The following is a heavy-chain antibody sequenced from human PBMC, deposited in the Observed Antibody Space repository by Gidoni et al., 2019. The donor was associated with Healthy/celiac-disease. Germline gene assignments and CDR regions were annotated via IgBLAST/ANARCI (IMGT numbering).Heavy chain of an antibody. D-gene: IGHD3-9*01. V-gene: IGHV3-9*01. CDR1: GFTFDDYA. CDR2: ISWNSGSI. J-gene: IGHJ3*02. CDR3: AKDIGYLRNTGFLGAFDI. Sequence: EVQLVASGGGLVQPGRSLRLSCAASGFTFDDYAMHWVRQAPGKGLEWVSGISWNSGSIGYADSVKGRFTIARDNAKNSLYLQMNSLRAEDTALYYCAKDIGYLRNTGFLGAFDIWGQGTMVTVSS.